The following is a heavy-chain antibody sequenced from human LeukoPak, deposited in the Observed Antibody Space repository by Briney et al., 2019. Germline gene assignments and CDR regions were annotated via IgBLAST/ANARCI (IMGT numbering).Heavy chain of an antibody. CDR2: INPSGGST. CDR1: GYTFTSYY. Sequence: ASVKVSCKASGYTFTSYYMHWVRQAPGQGLEWMGIINPSGGSTSYAQKFQGRVTMTRDTSTDTAYMELSSLRSEDTAVYYCATDPFMIFGVDNNWFDPWGQRTLVTVSS. D-gene: IGHD3-3*01. J-gene: IGHJ5*02. V-gene: IGHV1-46*01. CDR3: ATDPFMIFGVDNNWFDP.